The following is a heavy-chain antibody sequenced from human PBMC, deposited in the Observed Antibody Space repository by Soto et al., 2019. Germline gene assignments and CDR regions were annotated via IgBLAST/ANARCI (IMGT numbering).Heavy chain of an antibody. D-gene: IGHD3-10*01. Sequence: EVQLVESRGGLVQPGGSLRLSCAASGFTLSGRSMHWVRQAPGKGLVWVSGIDNAGTDSTYADSVKGRFTSSRDNAKNMLYLQMNSLRVEDTAVYYCARGWFGPDVWGKGTTVTVSS. V-gene: IGHV3-74*01. CDR1: GFTLSGRS. CDR2: IDNAGTDS. J-gene: IGHJ6*04. CDR3: ARGWFGPDV.